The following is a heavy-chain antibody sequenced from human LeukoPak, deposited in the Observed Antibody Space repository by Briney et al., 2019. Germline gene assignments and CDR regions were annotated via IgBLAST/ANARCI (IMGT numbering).Heavy chain of an antibody. CDR2: INHSGST. CDR3: ARGRTTYYYDSSGYLSLWYFDY. V-gene: IGHV4-34*01. D-gene: IGHD3-22*01. CDR1: GGSFSGYY. J-gene: IGHJ4*02. Sequence: PSETLSLTCAVYGGSFSGYYWSWIRQPPGKGLEWMGEINHSGSTNYNPSLKSRVTISVDTSKNQFSLKLSSVTAADTAVYYCARGRTTYYYDSSGYLSLWYFDYWGQGTLVTVSS.